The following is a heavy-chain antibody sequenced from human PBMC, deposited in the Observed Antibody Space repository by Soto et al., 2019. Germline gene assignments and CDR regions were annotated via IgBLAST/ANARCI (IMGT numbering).Heavy chain of an antibody. CDR3: ARDRFFSGVDV. CDR1: GLYVSTAVYY. V-gene: IGHV4-61*08. D-gene: IGHD3-3*01. J-gene: IGHJ6*02. CDR2: INYSGST. Sequence: PETPSLTCPDSGLYVSTAVYYSSWVRQPPGRGLEWIGYINYSGSTNYNPSLKSRVTISLDTSKNQFSLKLSSVTAADTAVYYCARDRFFSGVDVWVQGTKVTVSS.